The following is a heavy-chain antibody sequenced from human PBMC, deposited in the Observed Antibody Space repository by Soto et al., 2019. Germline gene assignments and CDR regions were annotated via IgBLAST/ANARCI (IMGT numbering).Heavy chain of an antibody. CDR3: ARVGASHMGDAFDI. CDR1: GFTFSDYY. V-gene: IGHV3-11*06. Sequence: GGSLRLSCAASGFTFSDYYMSWIRQAPGKGLEWVSYISSSSSYTNYADSVKGRFTISRANAKNSLYLQMNNLRAEDTAVYYCARVGASHMGDAFDIWGQGTMVTVSS. J-gene: IGHJ3*02. D-gene: IGHD1-26*01. CDR2: ISSSSSYT.